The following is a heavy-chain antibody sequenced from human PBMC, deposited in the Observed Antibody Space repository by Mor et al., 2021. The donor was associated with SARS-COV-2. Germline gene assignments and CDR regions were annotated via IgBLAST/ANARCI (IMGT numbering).Heavy chain of an antibody. CDR3: AIDPYQSWGF. D-gene: IGHD3-16*01. J-gene: IGHJ1*01. Sequence: ARQAPGKGLEWLSVISSDGRTYYASSVRGRFTVSRDYSRNTIYLHLNSLRADDTGVYYCAIDPYQSWGFWGQGTPVTVSS. V-gene: IGHV3-66*01. CDR2: ISSDGRT.